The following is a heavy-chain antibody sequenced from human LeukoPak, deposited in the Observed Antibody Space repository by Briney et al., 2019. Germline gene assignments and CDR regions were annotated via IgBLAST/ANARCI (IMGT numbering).Heavy chain of an antibody. Sequence: GASVKVSCKASGGTFSSYAISWVRQAPGQGLEWVGGIIPIFGTANYAQKFQGRVTITADESTSTAYMELSSLRSEDTAVYYCARHEGSSWPTYYYYYMDVWGKGTTVTISS. J-gene: IGHJ6*03. CDR3: ARHEGSSWPTYYYYYMDV. V-gene: IGHV1-69*01. D-gene: IGHD6-13*01. CDR2: IIPIFGTA. CDR1: GGTFSSYA.